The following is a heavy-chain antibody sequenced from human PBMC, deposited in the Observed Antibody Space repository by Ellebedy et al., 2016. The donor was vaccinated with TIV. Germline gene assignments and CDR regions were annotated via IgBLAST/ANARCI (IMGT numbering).Heavy chain of an antibody. CDR2: ISGSGDRT. CDR3: ARDSRHGGADTFYNYGLDV. Sequence: GESLKISCAASGFIFSNAWVNWVRQAPGKGLEWVSLISGSGDRTYYADSVKGRFTISRDNDQKSVYLHMSSLTTEETAVYYCARDSRHGGADTFYNYGLDVWGHGTTVTVAS. D-gene: IGHD1-26*01. J-gene: IGHJ6*02. CDR1: GFIFSNAW. V-gene: IGHV3-48*01.